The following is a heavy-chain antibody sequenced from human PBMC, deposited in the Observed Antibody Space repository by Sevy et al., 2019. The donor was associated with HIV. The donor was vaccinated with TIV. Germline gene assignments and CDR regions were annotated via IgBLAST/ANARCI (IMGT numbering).Heavy chain of an antibody. CDR2: FDSQDGET. V-gene: IGHV1-24*01. Sequence: ASVKVSCKVSGYTLTKLSIHWVRQAPGKGLEWMGDFDSQDGETIYSQRFQGRVTMTVDTPTDTAYMDLCSLTSVDTVVYYCATVGLGYSSGSSSSQGDWFDPWGQGTLVTVSS. CDR3: ATVGLGYSSGSSSSQGDWFDP. D-gene: IGHD2-15*01. CDR1: GYTLTKLS. J-gene: IGHJ5*02.